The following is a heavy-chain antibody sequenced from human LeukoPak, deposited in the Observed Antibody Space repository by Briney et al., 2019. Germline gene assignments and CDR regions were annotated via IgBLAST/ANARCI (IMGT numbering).Heavy chain of an antibody. Sequence: SGPTLVNPTQTLTLTCTFLGFSLSTRGGGVSWIRQPPGKALESLALIYWDDDKRYSPSLKSRLTITKDTSKNQVVLTMTNMDPVDTATYYCAHSLWLWPTYYFDYWGQGTLVTVSS. D-gene: IGHD5-12*01. CDR3: AHSLWLWPTYYFDY. CDR2: IYWDDDK. V-gene: IGHV2-5*02. J-gene: IGHJ4*02. CDR1: GFSLSTRGGG.